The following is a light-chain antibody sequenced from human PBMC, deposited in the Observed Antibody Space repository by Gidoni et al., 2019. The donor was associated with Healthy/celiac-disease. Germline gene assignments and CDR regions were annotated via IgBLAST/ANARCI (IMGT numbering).Light chain of an antibody. CDR2: GAS. J-gene: IGKJ1*01. CDR1: QSVSSN. Sequence: EIVMTQSPATLSVSPGERAPLSCRASQSVSSNLAWYQQKPGQAPRLLIYGASTRATGIPARFSGSGSGTEFTLTISSLQSEDFAVYYCQQYNNWPXTFGQGTKVEIK. V-gene: IGKV3-15*01. CDR3: QQYNNWPXT.